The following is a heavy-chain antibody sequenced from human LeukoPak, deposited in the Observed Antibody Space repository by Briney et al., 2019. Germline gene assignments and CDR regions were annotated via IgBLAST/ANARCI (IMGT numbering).Heavy chain of an antibody. V-gene: IGHV1-18*01. CDR1: VYTFTSYG. D-gene: IGHD3-22*01. CDR3: ARDYYDSSGYYRNAFDI. Sequence: ASVKVSCKASVYTFTSYGISWVRQAPGQGLEWMGWISAYNGNTNYAQKLQGRVTMTTDTSTSTAYMELRSLRSDDTAVYYCARDYYDSSGYYRNAFDIWGQGTMVTVSS. J-gene: IGHJ3*02. CDR2: ISAYNGNT.